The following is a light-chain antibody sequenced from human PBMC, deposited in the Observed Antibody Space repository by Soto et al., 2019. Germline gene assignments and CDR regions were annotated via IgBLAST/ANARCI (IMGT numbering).Light chain of an antibody. Sequence: QSVLTQPPSLSAAPGQEVTISCSRSGSNVGYNSVSWYQQLPGTAPKLLIYDNYKRPSGIPARFSGSKSGTSASLGITGLQTGDEADYYCGAWDDRLTAYVFGSGTKVTVL. J-gene: IGLJ1*01. V-gene: IGLV1-51*01. CDR1: GSNVGYNS. CDR2: DNY. CDR3: GAWDDRLTAYV.